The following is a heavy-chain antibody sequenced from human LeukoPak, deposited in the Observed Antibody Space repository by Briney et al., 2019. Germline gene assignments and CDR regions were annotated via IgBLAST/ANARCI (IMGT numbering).Heavy chain of an antibody. CDR3: AKDRYCSGGSCRFDY. J-gene: IGHJ4*02. CDR2: ISGSGGST. D-gene: IGHD2-15*01. V-gene: IGHV3-23*01. CDR1: EFSVGSNY. Sequence: PGGSLRLSCAASEFSVGSNYMSWVRQAPGKGLEWVSAISGSGGSTYYADSVKGRFTISRDNSKNTLYLQMNSLRAEDTAVYYCAKDRYCSGGSCRFDYWGQGTPVTVSS.